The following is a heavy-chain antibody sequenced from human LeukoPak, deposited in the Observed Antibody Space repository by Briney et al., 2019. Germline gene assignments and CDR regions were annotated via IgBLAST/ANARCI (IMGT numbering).Heavy chain of an antibody. CDR1: GFTFSSFA. Sequence: GGSLRLSCAASGFTFSSFAMSWVRQAPGKGLEWVSTISGSGGSTYYADSVKGRFTISRDNSKNTLYLQMNSLRAEDTAVYYCAKDQQWLVPGGGYWGQGTLVTVSS. J-gene: IGHJ4*02. CDR2: ISGSGGST. D-gene: IGHD6-19*01. CDR3: AKDQQWLVPGGGY. V-gene: IGHV3-23*01.